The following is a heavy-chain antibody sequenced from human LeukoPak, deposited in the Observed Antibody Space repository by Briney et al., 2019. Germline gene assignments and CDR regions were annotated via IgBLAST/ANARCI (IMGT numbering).Heavy chain of an antibody. V-gene: IGHV3-53*01. CDR2: IYSGGST. D-gene: IGHD3-3*01. Sequence: GGSLRLPCAASGFTVSSNDMSWVRQAPGKGLECISVIYSGGSTDYADSVKGRFTISRDNAKNSLYLQMNSLRAEDTAVYYCARDFDDFWSGYSYYYYYYMDVWGKGTTVTVSS. J-gene: IGHJ6*03. CDR1: GFTVSSND. CDR3: ARDFDDFWSGYSYYYYYYMDV.